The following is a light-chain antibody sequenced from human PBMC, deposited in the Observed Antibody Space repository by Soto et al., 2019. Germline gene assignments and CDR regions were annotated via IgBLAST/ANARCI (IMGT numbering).Light chain of an antibody. Sequence: DTVITESPPALSVSPGERAPLSCRASQSVSSNLAWYQQRRGQAPRPLIFGASTRASGIPARFSGSGSGTEFTLTISSLQSEDFAVYYCQQYNNWPVTFGQGTKVDI. V-gene: IGKV3-15*01. J-gene: IGKJ1*01. CDR1: QSVSSN. CDR3: QQYNNWPVT. CDR2: GAS.